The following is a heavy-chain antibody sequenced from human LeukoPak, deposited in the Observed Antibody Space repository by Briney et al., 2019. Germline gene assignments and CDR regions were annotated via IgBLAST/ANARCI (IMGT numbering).Heavy chain of an antibody. V-gene: IGHV4-39*01. CDR3: ARRPLYEYGWYFDY. D-gene: IGHD2-8*02. Sequence: KPSETLSLTCTVSGGSISSSSYYWGWIRQPPGKGLEWIGSIYYSGRTYYNPSLRSRVTISVDTSKNQFSLKLSSVTAADTAVYYCARRPLYEYGWYFDYWGQGTLVTVSS. CDR1: GGSISSSSYY. CDR2: IYYSGRT. J-gene: IGHJ4*02.